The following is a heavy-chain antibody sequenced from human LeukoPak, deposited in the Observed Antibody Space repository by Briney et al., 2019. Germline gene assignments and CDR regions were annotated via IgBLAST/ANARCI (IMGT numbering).Heavy chain of an antibody. V-gene: IGHV3-23*01. Sequence: GGSLRLSCAASGFTFSSYAMSWVRQAPGKGLEWVSTISGSGGGTYYADSVKGRFTISRDNSKNTLYLQMNSLRAEDTAVYYCAKDSAAAGFDYWGQGTLVTVSS. D-gene: IGHD6-13*01. CDR2: ISGSGGGT. CDR3: AKDSAAAGFDY. J-gene: IGHJ4*02. CDR1: GFTFSSYA.